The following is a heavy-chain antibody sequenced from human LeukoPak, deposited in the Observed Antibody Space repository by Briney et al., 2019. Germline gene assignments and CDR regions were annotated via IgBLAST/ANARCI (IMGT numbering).Heavy chain of an antibody. J-gene: IGHJ3*02. CDR3: ARDHIVVVTAKGDAFDI. Sequence: ASVKVSCKASGGTFSSYAISWVRQAPGQGLEWMGGIIPIFGTANYAQKFQGRVTITADESTSTAYMELSSLRSEDTAVYYCARDHIVVVTAKGDAFDIWGQGTMVTVSS. V-gene: IGHV1-69*13. CDR1: GGTFSSYA. D-gene: IGHD2-21*02. CDR2: IIPIFGTA.